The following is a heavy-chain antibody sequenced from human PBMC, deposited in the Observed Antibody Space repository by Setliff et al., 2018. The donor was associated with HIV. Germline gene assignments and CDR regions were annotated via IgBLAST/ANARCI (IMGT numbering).Heavy chain of an antibody. D-gene: IGHD3-10*01. V-gene: IGHV1-3*01. Sequence: ASVKVSCKASGYTFTNYAIHWVRQAPGQRLEWMGWINPGNGNTKYSQKFQGRVTITADESTNTAYMELSSLRSGDTAVYYCARETAPAHYYGSGSYRLHAFDVWGQGTMVTVSS. CDR2: INPGNGNT. CDR3: ARETAPAHYYGSGSYRLHAFDV. J-gene: IGHJ3*01. CDR1: GYTFTNYA.